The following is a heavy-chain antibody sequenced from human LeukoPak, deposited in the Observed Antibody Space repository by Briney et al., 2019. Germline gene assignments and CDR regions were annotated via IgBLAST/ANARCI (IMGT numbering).Heavy chain of an antibody. CDR1: GGSFSTYY. CDR2: INHSGST. D-gene: IGHD2-2*01. V-gene: IGHV4-34*01. J-gene: IGHJ4*02. Sequence: SQTLSLTCAAYGGSFSTYYWSWIRQPPGKGLEWIGEINHSGSTNYNPSLKSRVTISVDTSKNQFSLKLSSVTAADTAVYYCASCSSTSCPDWGQGTLVTVSS. CDR3: ASCSSTSCPD.